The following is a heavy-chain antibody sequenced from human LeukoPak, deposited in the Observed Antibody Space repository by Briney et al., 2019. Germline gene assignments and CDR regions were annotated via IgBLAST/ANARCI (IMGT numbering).Heavy chain of an antibody. V-gene: IGHV1-58*02. J-gene: IGHJ4*02. CDR1: GFTFTSSA. D-gene: IGHD5-12*01. CDR2: IVVGSGNT. Sequence: GTSVKVSCKASGFTFTSSAMQWVRQARGQRLEWIGWIVVGSGNTNYAQKFQERVTITRDMSTSTAYMELSSLRSEDTAVYYCAAGPAVDIVATIPYWGQGTLVTVSS. CDR3: AAGPAVDIVATIPY.